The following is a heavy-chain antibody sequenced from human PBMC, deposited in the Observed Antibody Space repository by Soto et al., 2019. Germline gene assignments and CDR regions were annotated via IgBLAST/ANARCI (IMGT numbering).Heavy chain of an antibody. V-gene: IGHV4-39*01. CDR3: ARRGKDSSGWTLDY. Sequence: PSETLSLTCTVSGGSISSSSYYWGWIRQPPGKGLEWIGSIYYSGSTYYNPSLKSRVTISVDTSKNQFSLKLSSVTAADTAVYYCARRGKDSSGWTLDYWGQGTLVTVSS. J-gene: IGHJ4*02. CDR1: GGSISSSSYY. D-gene: IGHD6-19*01. CDR2: IYYSGST.